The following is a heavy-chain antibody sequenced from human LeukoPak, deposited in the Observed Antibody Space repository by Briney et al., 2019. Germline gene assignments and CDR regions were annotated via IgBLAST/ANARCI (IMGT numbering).Heavy chain of an antibody. CDR2: ISSSGSTI. CDR1: GFTFSDYY. Sequence: GGSLRLSCAASGFTFSDYYMSWIRQAPGRGLEWVSYISSSGSTIYYADSVKGRFTISRDNAKNSLYLQMNSLRAEDTAVYYCARDRDYSKRNWFDPWGQGTLVTVSS. D-gene: IGHD4-11*01. J-gene: IGHJ5*02. CDR3: ARDRDYSKRNWFDP. V-gene: IGHV3-11*01.